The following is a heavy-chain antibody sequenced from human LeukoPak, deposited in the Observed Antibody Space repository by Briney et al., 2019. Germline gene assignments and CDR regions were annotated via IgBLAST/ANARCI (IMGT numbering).Heavy chain of an antibody. CDR2: IYHSGST. J-gene: IGHJ5*02. D-gene: IGHD6-19*01. CDR1: GGSISSSNW. CDR3: ASSYSSGPPFDP. V-gene: IGHV4-4*02. Sequence: PSETLSLTCAVSGGSISSSNWWSWVRQPPGKGLEWIGEIYHSGSTNYNPSLKSRVTISVDKSKNQFSLKLSSVTAADTAVYYCASSYSSGPPFDPWGQGTLVTVSS.